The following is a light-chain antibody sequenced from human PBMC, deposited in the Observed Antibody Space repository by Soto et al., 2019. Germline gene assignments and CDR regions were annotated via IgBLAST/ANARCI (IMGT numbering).Light chain of an antibody. CDR1: QGISSY. J-gene: IGKJ4*01. Sequence: RMCQSPSALSAYTGDRVTITCRASQGISSYLAWYQQKPGKSPKLLIYAASTLQSGVPSRFSGSGSGTDFTLTISCLQSEDFATYYCPQYYSYPLPFGGGTKVAIK. CDR2: AAS. V-gene: IGKV1-8*01. CDR3: PQYYSYPLP.